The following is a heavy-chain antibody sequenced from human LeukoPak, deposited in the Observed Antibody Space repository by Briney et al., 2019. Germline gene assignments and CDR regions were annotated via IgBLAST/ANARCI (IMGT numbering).Heavy chain of an antibody. J-gene: IGHJ3*02. CDR1: GYTFTGYY. V-gene: IGHV1-2*02. CDR2: INPNSGGT. CDR3: AREPLIEHALDI. Sequence: ASVKVSCKASGYTFTGYYMHWVRQAPGQGLEWMGWINPNSGGTNYAQKFQGRVTMTRDTSISTAYMELSRLRSDDTAVYYCAREPLIEHALDIWGQGTMVTVSS.